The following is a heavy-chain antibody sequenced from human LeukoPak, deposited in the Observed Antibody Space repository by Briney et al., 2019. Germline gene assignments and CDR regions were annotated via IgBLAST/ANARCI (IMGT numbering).Heavy chain of an antibody. CDR3: ARTLPTGTAASTFDY. V-gene: IGHV4-61*02. D-gene: IGHD6-13*01. Sequence: PSQTLSLTCTVSGGSISSGSYYWSWIRQPAGKGLEWIGRIYTSGSTNYNPSLKSRVTISVDTSKNQFSLKLSSVTAADTAVYYCARTLPTGTAASTFDYWGQGTLVTVSS. CDR1: GGSISSGSYY. J-gene: IGHJ4*02. CDR2: IYTSGST.